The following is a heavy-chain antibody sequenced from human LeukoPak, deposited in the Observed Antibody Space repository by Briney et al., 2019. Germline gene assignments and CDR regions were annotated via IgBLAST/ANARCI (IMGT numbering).Heavy chain of an antibody. V-gene: IGHV3-21*01. CDR3: AREYSSGWYGDY. D-gene: IGHD6-19*01. J-gene: IGHJ4*02. CDR1: GFTFSSYS. CDR2: ISSSSSYI. Sequence: PGRSLRLSCAASGFTFSSYSMNWVRQAPGRGLEWASSISSSSSYIYYADSVKGRFTISRDNAKNSLYLQMNSLRAEDTAVYYCAREYSSGWYGDYWGQGTLVTVSS.